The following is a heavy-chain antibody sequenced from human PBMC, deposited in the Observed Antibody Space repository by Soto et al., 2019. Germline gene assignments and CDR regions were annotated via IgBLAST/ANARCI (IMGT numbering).Heavy chain of an antibody. Sequence: GGSLRLSCAASGFTFSSYAMSWVRQAPGKGLEWVSAISGSGGSTYYADSVKGRFTISRDNSKNTLYLQMNSLRAEDTAVYYCAKDLNPAYYYDSRGYSNFDDWGQGT. CDR3: AKDLNPAYYYDSRGYSNFDD. V-gene: IGHV3-23*01. CDR1: GFTFSSYA. J-gene: IGHJ4*02. D-gene: IGHD3-22*01. CDR2: ISGSGGST.